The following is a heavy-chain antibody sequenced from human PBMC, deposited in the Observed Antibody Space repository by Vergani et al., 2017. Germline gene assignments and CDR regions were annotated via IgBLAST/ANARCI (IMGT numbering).Heavy chain of an antibody. CDR3: TTDPVVVPAAIQGVGWLRSGGPVDY. V-gene: IGHV3-15*07. J-gene: IGHJ4*02. CDR2: IKSKTDGGTT. CDR1: GFTFSNAW. D-gene: IGHD2-2*01. Sequence: EVQMVESGGGLVKPGGSLRLSCAASGFTFSNAWMNWVRQAPGKGLEWVGRIKSKTDGGTTDYAAPVKGRFTISRDDSKNTLYLQRNSLKTEDTAVYYCTTDPVVVPAAIQGVGWLRSGGPVDYWGQGTLVTVSS.